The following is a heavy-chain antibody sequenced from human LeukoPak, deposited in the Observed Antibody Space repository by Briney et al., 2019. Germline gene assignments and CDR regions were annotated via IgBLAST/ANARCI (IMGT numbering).Heavy chain of an antibody. CDR2: IIPILGIA. D-gene: IGHD2/OR15-2a*01. J-gene: IGHJ4*02. CDR3: SIKHKTAYDIDY. CDR1: GSTFSSYT. V-gene: IGHV1-69*02. Sequence: SEKISCNASGSTFSSYTISWVRQAPGQWLEWMGRIIPILGIANYAQKFQGRVTITADKSTSTAYMELSSLRSEDTAVYYFSIKHKTAYDIDYWGQGTLVTVSS.